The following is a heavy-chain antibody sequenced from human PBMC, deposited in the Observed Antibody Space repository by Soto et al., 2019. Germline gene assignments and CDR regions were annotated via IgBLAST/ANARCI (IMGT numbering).Heavy chain of an antibody. V-gene: IGHV3-20*01. CDR1: GFSFDEYG. D-gene: IGHD2-15*01. CDR3: ARPYCRGGSCYDPRNDSFDI. Sequence: EVQLVESGGGVVRPGGSLRLSCAVSGFSFDEYGMSWVRQVPGKGLEWVSGINWNCGSTGYADSVKGRFTISRDNAKNSLYLQMNSMRAEDTALYHCARPYCRGGSCYDPRNDSFDIWGQGTMVTVSS. J-gene: IGHJ3*02. CDR2: INWNCGST.